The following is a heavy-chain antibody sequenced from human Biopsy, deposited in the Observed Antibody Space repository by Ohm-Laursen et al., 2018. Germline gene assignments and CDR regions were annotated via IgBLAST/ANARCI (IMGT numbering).Heavy chain of an antibody. CDR1: GGTYSGYY. Sequence: TLSLTCAVYGGTYSGYYWRWIRQPPGKGLEWIGEVHHDGRANYHPSLKSRVTISGDMSKKQFSLKLSGVTAADTAVYYCARFIVPSLHCSNGVCPIRWFDPWGQGTLVTVFS. J-gene: IGHJ5*02. V-gene: IGHV4-34*01. CDR3: ARFIVPSLHCSNGVCPIRWFDP. CDR2: VHHDGRA. D-gene: IGHD2-2*01.